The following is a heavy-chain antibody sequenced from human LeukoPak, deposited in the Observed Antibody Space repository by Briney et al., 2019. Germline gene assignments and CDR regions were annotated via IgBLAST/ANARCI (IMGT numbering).Heavy chain of an antibody. D-gene: IGHD6-13*01. Sequence: GASVKVSCKASGYTFTSYGISWVRQAPGQGLEWMGWISAYNGNTNYAQKLQGRVTMTTDTSTSTAYMELRSLRSDDTAVYYCARDQGIAAAGKEGIFDYWGQGTLVTVSS. V-gene: IGHV1-18*01. CDR3: ARDQGIAAAGKEGIFDY. CDR1: GYTFTSYG. CDR2: ISAYNGNT. J-gene: IGHJ4*02.